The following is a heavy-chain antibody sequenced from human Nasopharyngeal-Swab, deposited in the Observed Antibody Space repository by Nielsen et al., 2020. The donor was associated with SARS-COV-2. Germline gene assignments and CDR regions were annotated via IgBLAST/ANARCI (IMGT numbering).Heavy chain of an antibody. J-gene: IGHJ6*02. CDR2: INSDGSST. CDR1: GFTFSSYW. CDR3: AKDYAMVAYFYYGLDV. Sequence: GESLKISCAASGFTFSSYWMHWVRQAPGKGLVWASRINSDGSSTNYADSVKGRFTISRDNAKNSLYLQMNGLRVEDTALYYCAKDYAMVAYFYYGLDVWGQGTTVTVSS. D-gene: IGHD5-18*01. V-gene: IGHV3-74*01.